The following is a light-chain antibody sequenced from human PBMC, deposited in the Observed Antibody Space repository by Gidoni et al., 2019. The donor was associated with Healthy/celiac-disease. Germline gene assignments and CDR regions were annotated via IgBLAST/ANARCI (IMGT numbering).Light chain of an antibody. Sequence: DIQMTQSPSSLSASVGDSVTITCRASQSISSYLNWYQQKPGKAPKLLIYAASSLQSGFPSRFSGSGSGTDFTLTISSLQPEDFAAYYCQQSYSTPWTFXQXTKVEIK. J-gene: IGKJ1*01. CDR1: QSISSY. CDR2: AAS. CDR3: QQSYSTPWT. V-gene: IGKV1-39*01.